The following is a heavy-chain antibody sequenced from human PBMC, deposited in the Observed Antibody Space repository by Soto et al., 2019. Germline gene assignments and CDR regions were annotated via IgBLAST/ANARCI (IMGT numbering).Heavy chain of an antibody. CDR3: ARDGSYDILTGYPEYP. D-gene: IGHD3-9*01. J-gene: IGHJ5*02. CDR2: MHYTGFS. CDR1: GDSVTSHY. Sequence: SETLSLTCSFSGDSVTSHYLTWIRQSPEKGLEWFGYMHYTGFSHYNPSLKSRLTLSVDRSKIHFTLQLTSVTVADTALYYCARDGSYDILTGYPEYPWGQGTLVTVSS. V-gene: IGHV4-59*02.